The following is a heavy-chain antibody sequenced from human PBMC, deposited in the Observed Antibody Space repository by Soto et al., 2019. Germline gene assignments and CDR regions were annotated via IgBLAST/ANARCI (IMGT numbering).Heavy chain of an antibody. Sequence: SETLSLTCAVYGGSFSGYYWSWIRQPPGKGLEWIGEINHSGSTNYNPSLKSRVTISVDTSKNQFSLKLSSVTAADTAVYYCARGWGAMVRGVIGNYYYYYMDVWGKGTTVTVSS. CDR3: ARGWGAMVRGVIGNYYYYYMDV. J-gene: IGHJ6*03. D-gene: IGHD3-10*01. CDR2: INHSGST. CDR1: GGSFSGYY. V-gene: IGHV4-34*01.